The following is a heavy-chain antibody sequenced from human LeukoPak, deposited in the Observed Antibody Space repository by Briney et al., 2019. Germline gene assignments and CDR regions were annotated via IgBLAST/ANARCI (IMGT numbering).Heavy chain of an antibody. CDR3: ARENVVAGDY. Sequence: GGSLRLSCAASGFTFSSYSMNWVRQAPGKGLAWVSSISSSSSYISYADSVKGRFTISRDNAKNSLYLQMNSLRAEDTAVYYCARENVVAGDYWGQGTLVTVSS. J-gene: IGHJ4*02. CDR1: GFTFSSYS. V-gene: IGHV3-21*01. D-gene: IGHD2-2*01. CDR2: ISSSSSYI.